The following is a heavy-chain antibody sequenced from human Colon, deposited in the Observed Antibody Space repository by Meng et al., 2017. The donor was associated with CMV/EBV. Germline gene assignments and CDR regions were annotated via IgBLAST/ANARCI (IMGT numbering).Heavy chain of an antibody. D-gene: IGHD1-26*01. Sequence: GESLKISCAASGFTFSSYSMNWVRQAPGKGLEWVSSITSSSSYIYYADSVKGRFTISRDNAKNSLYLQMNSLRAEDTAVYYCARDPGVGATSWGQGTLGTVSS. CDR1: GFTFSSYS. J-gene: IGHJ4*02. CDR3: ARDPGVGATS. V-gene: IGHV3-21*01. CDR2: ITSSSSYI.